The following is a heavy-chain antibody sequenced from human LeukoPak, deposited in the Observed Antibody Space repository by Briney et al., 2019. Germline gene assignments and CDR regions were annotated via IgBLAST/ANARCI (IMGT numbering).Heavy chain of an antibody. CDR2: IYYSGST. Sequence: SETLSLTCTVSGGSISSSSYYWGWIRQPPGKGLEWIGSIYYSGSTYYNPSLKSRVTISVDTSKNQFSLKLSSVTAADTAVYYCASARYSYGYHGWFDPWGQGTLVTVSS. D-gene: IGHD5-18*01. CDR1: GGSISSSSYY. V-gene: IGHV4-39*07. CDR3: ASARYSYGYHGWFDP. J-gene: IGHJ5*02.